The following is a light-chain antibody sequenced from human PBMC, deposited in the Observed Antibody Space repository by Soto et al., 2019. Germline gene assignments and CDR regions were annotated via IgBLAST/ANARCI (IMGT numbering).Light chain of an antibody. CDR1: QRINTY. V-gene: IGKV1-39*01. J-gene: IGKJ4*01. CDR2: PPS. CDR3: QQSYSIPLT. Sequence: DIRLTQSPSSLSASVGDRVTITCRASQRINTYMNWYQHKPGKAPNLLIFPPSTLRSGVPSRFSGSGSGTDFTLTISSLQPEDFATYYCQQSYSIPLTFGGGTKVDIK.